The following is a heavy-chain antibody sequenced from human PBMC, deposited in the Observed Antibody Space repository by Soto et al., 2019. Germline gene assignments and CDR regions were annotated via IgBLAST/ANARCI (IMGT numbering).Heavy chain of an antibody. D-gene: IGHD4-17*01. V-gene: IGHV1-18*01. J-gene: IGHJ4*02. Sequence: ASVKVSCKASGYTFTSYGISWVRQAPGQGLEWMGWISAYNGNTNYAQKLQGRVTMTTDTSTSTAYMELRSLRSDDTAVYYCACRVGIYGDPQGNFDYWGQGTRVTVAS. CDR3: ACRVGIYGDPQGNFDY. CDR2: ISAYNGNT. CDR1: GYTFTSYG.